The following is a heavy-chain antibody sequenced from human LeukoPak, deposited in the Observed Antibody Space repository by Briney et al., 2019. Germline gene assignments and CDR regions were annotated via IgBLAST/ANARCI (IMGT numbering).Heavy chain of an antibody. CDR1: GGTFCSYA. Sequence: SVKVSCKASGGTFCSYAISWVRQAPGQGLEWMGRIIPILGIANYAQKFQGRVTITADKSTSTAYMELSSLRSEDTAVYYCARDFGGSGWTEYFQHWGQGTLVSVSS. CDR3: ARDFGGSGWTEYFQH. V-gene: IGHV1-69*04. CDR2: IIPILGIA. D-gene: IGHD6-19*01. J-gene: IGHJ1*01.